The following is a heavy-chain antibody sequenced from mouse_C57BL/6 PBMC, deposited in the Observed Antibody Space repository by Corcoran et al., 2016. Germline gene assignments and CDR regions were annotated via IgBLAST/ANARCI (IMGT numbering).Heavy chain of an antibody. CDR2: MNIYSGVT. CDR3: ARDINWYFDF. CDR1: GYTFTTYG. J-gene: IGHJ1*03. D-gene: IGHD1-1*01. V-gene: IGHV9-3*01. Sequence: QIQLVQSGPELKKPGETVKISCKASGYTFTTYGMSWMKRAPGKGLKWMGWMNIYSGVTTYADDLKGRFALSLETSARTAYLEINKLKSEDTATYFCARDINWYFDFWVIATTVTVSS.